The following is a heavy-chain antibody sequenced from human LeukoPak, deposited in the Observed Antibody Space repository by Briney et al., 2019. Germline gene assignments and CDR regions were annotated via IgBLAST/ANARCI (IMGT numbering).Heavy chain of an antibody. Sequence: GGSLRLSCAASGLTVSTNYMNWVRQAPGRGLEWVSVIHSGGNTYYADSVKGRFTISRDNSKNTVSLQMNRLTVADTAVYYCAREPYSSTWFDYWGQGTLVTVSS. CDR2: IHSGGNT. D-gene: IGHD6-13*01. CDR1: GLTVSTNY. J-gene: IGHJ4*02. CDR3: AREPYSSTWFDY. V-gene: IGHV3-66*01.